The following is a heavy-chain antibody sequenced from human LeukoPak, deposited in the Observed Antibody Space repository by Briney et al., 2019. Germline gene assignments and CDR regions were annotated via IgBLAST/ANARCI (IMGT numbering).Heavy chain of an antibody. CDR1: GGSISSSSYY. J-gene: IGHJ4*02. CDR3: ARSYGDSRGWVFDY. CDR2: IYYSGST. D-gene: IGHD4-17*01. V-gene: IGHV4-39*07. Sequence: SETLSLTCTVSGGSISSSSYYWGWIRQPPGKGLEWIGSIYYSGSTYYNPSLKSRVTISVDTSKNQFSLKLSSVTAADTAVYYCARSYGDSRGWVFDYWGQGTLVTVSS.